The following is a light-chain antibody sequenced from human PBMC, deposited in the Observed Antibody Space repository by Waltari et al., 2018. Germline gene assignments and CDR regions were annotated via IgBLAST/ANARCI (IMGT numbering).Light chain of an antibody. CDR3: QHYYSTPVA. CDR1: QSVLYRSNNTNY. J-gene: IGKJ1*01. CDR2: WAS. V-gene: IGKV4-1*01. Sequence: DIVMTQSPDSLAVSLGERATINCKSSQSVLYRSNNTNYLAWYQQKPGQPPKLLIYWASSRESGVPDRFSGSGSGTDFSLTISSLQAEDVAVYYCQHYYSTPVAFGQGTKVEIK.